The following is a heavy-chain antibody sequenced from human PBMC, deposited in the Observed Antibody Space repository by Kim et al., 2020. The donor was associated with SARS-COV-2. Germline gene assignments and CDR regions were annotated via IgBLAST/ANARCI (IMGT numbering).Heavy chain of an antibody. V-gene: IGHV4-31*02. D-gene: IGHD3-10*01. J-gene: IGHJ4*02. CDR2: T. CDR3: AREGTLRGYDY. Sequence: TYYNPSLKSRVTISVDTSKNQFSLKLSSVTAADTAVYYCAREGTLRGYDYWGQGTLVTVSS.